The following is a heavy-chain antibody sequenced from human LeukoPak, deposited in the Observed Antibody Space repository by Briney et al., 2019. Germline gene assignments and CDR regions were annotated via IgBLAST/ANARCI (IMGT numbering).Heavy chain of an antibody. V-gene: IGHV1-69-2*01. CDR3: ATDRIDYGSGRRCYMDV. CDR2: VDPEDGET. CDR1: GYTFSDHY. D-gene: IGHD3-10*01. J-gene: IGHJ6*03. Sequence: ASVKISCKASGYTFSDHYMHWVRQAPGKGLEWMGRVDPEDGETIYAENFHGRVIITADTSTNTAYMKLSSLRSEDTAVYYCATDRIDYGSGRRCYMDVWGKGTTVTVSS.